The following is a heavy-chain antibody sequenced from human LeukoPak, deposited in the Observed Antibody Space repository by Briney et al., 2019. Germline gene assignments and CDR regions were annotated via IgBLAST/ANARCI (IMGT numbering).Heavy chain of an antibody. J-gene: IGHJ4*02. CDR1: GFTFSSYG. Sequence: PGGSLRLSCAASGFTFSSYGMHWVRQAPGKGLEWVAVISYDGSNKYYADSVKGRFTISRDNSKNTLYLQMNSLRAEDTAVYYCARDIVVVVAATYHFDYWGQGTLVTVSS. V-gene: IGHV3-30*03. D-gene: IGHD2-15*01. CDR3: ARDIVVVVAATYHFDY. CDR2: ISYDGSNK.